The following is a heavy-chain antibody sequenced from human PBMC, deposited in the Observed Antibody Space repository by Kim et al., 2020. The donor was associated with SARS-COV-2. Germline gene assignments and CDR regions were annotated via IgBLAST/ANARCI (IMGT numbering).Heavy chain of an antibody. J-gene: IGHJ4*02. CDR2: TYYSGST. V-gene: IGHV4-59*01. D-gene: IGHD2-2*01. Sequence: SETLSLTCTVSGGYISSYSWSWIRQPPGKGLEWIGYTYYSGSTNYSPSLKSRVTISVDTSKNQFSLKLSSVTAADTAVYYCARDRIGDCSGTSCSLHFDSWGQGTLVTVSS. CDR1: GGYISSYS. CDR3: ARDRIGDCSGTSCSLHFDS.